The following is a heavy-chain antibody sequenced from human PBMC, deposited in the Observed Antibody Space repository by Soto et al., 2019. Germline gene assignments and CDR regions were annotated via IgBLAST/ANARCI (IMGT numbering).Heavy chain of an antibody. CDR1: GDSVSSNSAV. Sequence: SQTLSLTCAISGDSVSSNSAVWNWIRQSPSRGLEWLGRTYYRSQWHYEYAVFVQSRISIDPDTSKNQFSLQLDSVTPEDTAVYYCVRLVGNSWLDHWGQGTLVTVSS. D-gene: IGHD3-9*01. J-gene: IGHJ4*02. CDR2: TYYRSQWHY. CDR3: VRLVGNSWLDH. V-gene: IGHV6-1*01.